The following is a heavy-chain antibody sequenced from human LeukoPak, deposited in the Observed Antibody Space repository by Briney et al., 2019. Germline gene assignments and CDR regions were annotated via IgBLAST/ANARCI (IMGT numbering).Heavy chain of an antibody. CDR1: GYTFTIYD. D-gene: IGHD2-2*01. J-gene: IGHJ6*02. Sequence: GASVKVSCKASGYTFTIYDISWVRQAPGQGLEWMGWISASNGNTNYAQKLQGRVTMTTDTSTSTAYMELRSLRSDDTAVYYCARDYYCSSTSCPFIRRYYYGMDVWGQGTTVTVSS. CDR3: ARDYYCSSTSCPFIRRYYYGMDV. V-gene: IGHV1-18*01. CDR2: ISASNGNT.